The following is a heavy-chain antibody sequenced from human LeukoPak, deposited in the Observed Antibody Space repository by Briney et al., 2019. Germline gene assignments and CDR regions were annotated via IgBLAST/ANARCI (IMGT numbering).Heavy chain of an antibody. Sequence: SETLSLTCTVSGGSISSSSYYWGWIRQPPGKGLEWIGSIYYSGSTYYNPSLKSRVTISVDTSKNQFSLKLSSVTAADTAVYYCAREGSYYQRGAWFDPWGQGTLVTVSS. J-gene: IGHJ5*02. CDR2: IYYSGST. D-gene: IGHD3-10*01. CDR3: AREGSYYQRGAWFDP. CDR1: GGSISSSSYY. V-gene: IGHV4-39*02.